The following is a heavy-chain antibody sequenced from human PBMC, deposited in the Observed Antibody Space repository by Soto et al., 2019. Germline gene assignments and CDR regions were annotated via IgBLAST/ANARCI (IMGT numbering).Heavy chain of an antibody. CDR3: AKEYDYGEVYY. CDR2: ISYDGSNK. Sequence: GGSLRLSCAASGFTFSSYGMHWVRQAPGKGLEWVAVISYDGSNKYYADSVKGRFTISRDNSKNTLYLQMNSLRAEDTAVYYCAKEYDYGEVYYWGQGTLVTVSS. V-gene: IGHV3-30*18. J-gene: IGHJ4*02. CDR1: GFTFSSYG. D-gene: IGHD4-17*01.